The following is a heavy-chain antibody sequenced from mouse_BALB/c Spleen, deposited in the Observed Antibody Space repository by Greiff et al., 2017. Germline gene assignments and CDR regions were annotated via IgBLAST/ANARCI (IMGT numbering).Heavy chain of an antibody. CDR2: INPDSSTI. V-gene: IGHV4-1*02. D-gene: IGHD1-1*02. CDR1: GFAFSRYW. Sequence: EVKLVESGGGLVQPGGSLKLSCAASGFAFSRYWMRWVRQAPGKGLEWIGEINPDSSTINYTPSLKDKFIISRDNTKNTLYLQMSKVRSEDTAVYYCAERGGDYWYFDGWGAGTTVTVSS. CDR3: AERGGDYWYFDG. J-gene: IGHJ1*01.